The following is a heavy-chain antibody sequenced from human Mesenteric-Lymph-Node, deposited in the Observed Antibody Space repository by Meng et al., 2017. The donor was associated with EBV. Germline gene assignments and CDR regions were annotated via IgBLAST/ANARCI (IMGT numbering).Heavy chain of an antibody. CDR2: INHSGST. J-gene: IGHJ4*02. V-gene: IGHV4-34*01. CDR3: ARGYLHYDYIWGSYTYFDY. D-gene: IGHD3-16*01. CDR1: GGSFSGYY. Sequence: HLHRWGAGLLKPSETLSLTCAVYGGSFSGYYWSWIRQPPGKGLEWIGEINHSGSTNYNPSLKSRVTISVDTSKNQFSLKLSSVTAADTAVYYCARGYLHYDYIWGSYTYFDYWGQGTLVTVSS.